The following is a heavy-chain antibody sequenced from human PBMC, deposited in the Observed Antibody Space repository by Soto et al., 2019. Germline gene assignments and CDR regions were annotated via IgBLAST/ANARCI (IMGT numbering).Heavy chain of an antibody. CDR1: GFTFSSYS. J-gene: IGHJ5*02. V-gene: IGHV3-21*01. Sequence: GGSLRLSCAASGFTFSSYSMNWVRQAPGKGLEWVSSISSSSSYIYYADSVKGRFTISRDNAKNSLYLQMNSLRAEDTAVYYCARDANRPINWFDPWGQGTLVTVSS. CDR3: ARDANRPINWFDP. CDR2: ISSSSSYI. D-gene: IGHD2-8*01.